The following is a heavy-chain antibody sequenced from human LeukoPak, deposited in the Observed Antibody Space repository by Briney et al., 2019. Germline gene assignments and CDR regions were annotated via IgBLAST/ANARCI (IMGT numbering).Heavy chain of an antibody. Sequence: ASVKVSCKASGYTFTGYYMHWVRQAPGQGLEGMGWISAYNGNTNYAQKLQGRVTMTTDTSTSTAYMELRSLRSDDTAVYYCARRASGWYLDYWGQGTLVTVSS. CDR1: GYTFTGYY. CDR2: ISAYNGNT. CDR3: ARRASGWYLDY. V-gene: IGHV1-18*04. J-gene: IGHJ4*02. D-gene: IGHD6-19*01.